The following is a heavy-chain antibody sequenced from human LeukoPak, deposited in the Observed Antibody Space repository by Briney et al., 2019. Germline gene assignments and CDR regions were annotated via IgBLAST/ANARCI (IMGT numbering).Heavy chain of an antibody. CDR1: GFTFSSYA. J-gene: IGHJ4*02. Sequence: PGRSLRLSCAASGFTFSSYAMHWVRQAPGKGLEWVALIWYDGNKKYFEDSVKGRFTISRDNSKNTLYLQMNSLRAEDTAVYYCARDRGYDPHHYFDYWGQGTLVTVSS. D-gene: IGHD5-12*01. V-gene: IGHV3-33*01. CDR2: IWYDGNKK. CDR3: ARDRGYDPHHYFDY.